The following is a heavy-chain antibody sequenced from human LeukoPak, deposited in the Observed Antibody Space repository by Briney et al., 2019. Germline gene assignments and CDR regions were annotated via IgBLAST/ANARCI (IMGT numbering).Heavy chain of an antibody. CDR1: GFTVSSNS. J-gene: IGHJ4*02. CDR2: MYSGGST. D-gene: IGHD3-22*01. CDR3: ARKHYYDSSGFFPPMDY. Sequence: PGGSLRLSCAASGFTVSSNSMSWVRQAPGKGLEWVSVMYSGGSTFYADSVKRRFTISRDNSNNTLYLQMNSLRAEDTAVYYCARKHYYDSSGFFPPMDYWGQGTLVTVSS. V-gene: IGHV3-66*01.